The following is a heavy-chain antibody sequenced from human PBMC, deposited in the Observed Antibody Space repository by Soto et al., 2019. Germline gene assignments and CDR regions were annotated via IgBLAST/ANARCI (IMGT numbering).Heavy chain of an antibody. CDR1: GYSFTGYY. V-gene: IGHV1-69*06. Sequence: SVKVSCKTSGYSFTGYYLHWVRQAPGQGLEWVGRIIPIFGTTNYAQNLQGRVTISADKSTLTSYMELHSLTSDDTALYYCARDRTDSGYYTNWLDPWGQGTQVTSPQ. J-gene: IGHJ5*02. D-gene: IGHD3-22*01. CDR2: IIPIFGTT. CDR3: ARDRTDSGYYTNWLDP.